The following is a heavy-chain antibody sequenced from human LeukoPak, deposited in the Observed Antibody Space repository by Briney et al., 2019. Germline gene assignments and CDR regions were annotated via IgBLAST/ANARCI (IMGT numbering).Heavy chain of an antibody. J-gene: IGHJ6*02. CDR2: ISGSGGST. D-gene: IGHD1-26*01. Sequence: QTGGSLRLSCAASGFTFSSYAMSWVRQAPGKGLEWVSAISGSGGSTYYADSVKGRFTISRDNSKNTLYLQMNSLRAEDTAVYYCAKDSSIYYYYYYYGMDVWGQGTTVTVSS. CDR3: AKDSSIYYYYYYYGMDV. V-gene: IGHV3-23*01. CDR1: GFTFSSYA.